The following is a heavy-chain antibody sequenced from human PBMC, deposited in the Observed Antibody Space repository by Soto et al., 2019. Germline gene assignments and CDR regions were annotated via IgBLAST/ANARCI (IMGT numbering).Heavy chain of an antibody. J-gene: IGHJ4*02. Sequence: EVQLLESGGGLVQPGESLRLSCAASGFTFSSYAMSWVRQAPGKGLEWVSVISGSDDSTYYADSVKGRFTISRDNSKNILYLQMNSLRAEDTAVYYCAKRSSSSTFDYWGQGTLVTVSS. D-gene: IGHD6-6*01. CDR2: ISGSDDST. CDR3: AKRSSSSTFDY. V-gene: IGHV3-23*01. CDR1: GFTFSSYA.